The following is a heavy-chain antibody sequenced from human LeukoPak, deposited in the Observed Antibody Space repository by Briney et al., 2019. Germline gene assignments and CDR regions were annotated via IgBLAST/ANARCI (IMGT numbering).Heavy chain of an antibody. CDR2: VHLSGRT. CDR1: GGSISTTNW. Sequence: PSGTLSLSCGVSGGSISTTNWWTWVRQPPGEGLEWIGEVHLSGRTHYNPSLESRVTMSVDMSENHISLRLTSVTAADTAVYYCAREGGPYRPLDYSGQGTLVTVSS. CDR3: AREGGPYRPLDY. V-gene: IGHV4-4*02. J-gene: IGHJ4*02.